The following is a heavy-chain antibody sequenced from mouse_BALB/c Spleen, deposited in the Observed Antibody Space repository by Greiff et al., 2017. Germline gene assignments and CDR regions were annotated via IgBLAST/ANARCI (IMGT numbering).Heavy chain of an antibody. V-gene: IGHV5-15*02. CDR2: ISNLAYSI. J-gene: IGHJ4*01. CDR3: ARDEGNYAMDY. CDR1: GFTFSDYG. Sequence: EVMLVESGGGLVQPGGSRKLSCAASGFTFSDYGMAWVRQAPGKGPEWVAFISNLAYSIYYADTVTGRFTISRENAKNTLYLEMSSLRSEDTAMYYCARDEGNYAMDYWGQGTSVTVSA.